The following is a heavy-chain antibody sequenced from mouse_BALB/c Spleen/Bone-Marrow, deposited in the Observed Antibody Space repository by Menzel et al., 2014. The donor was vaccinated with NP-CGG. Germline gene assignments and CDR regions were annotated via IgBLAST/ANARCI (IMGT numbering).Heavy chain of an antibody. V-gene: IGHV1-19*01. Sequence: VQLKQSGPELVKPGASMKMSCKASGYTFTDYYMDWVKQSHGEGFEWIGRVNPYNGGTGYNQKFKGKATLTVDRSSSTAYMELNSLTSEDSAVYYCSRNPFTTAIAWFAYWGQGTLVTVSA. D-gene: IGHD1-2*01. CDR3: SRNPFTTAIAWFAY. CDR2: VNPYNGGT. CDR1: GYTFTDYY. J-gene: IGHJ3*01.